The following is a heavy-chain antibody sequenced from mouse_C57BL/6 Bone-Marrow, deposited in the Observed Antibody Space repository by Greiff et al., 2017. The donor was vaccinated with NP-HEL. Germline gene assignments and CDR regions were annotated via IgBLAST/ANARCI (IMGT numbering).Heavy chain of an antibody. CDR1: GYTFTSYG. CDR3: ARWGGNSWFAY. CDR2: IYPRSGNT. Sequence: VQLQQPGAELARPGASVKLSCKASGYTFTSYGISWVKQRTGQGLEWIGKIYPRSGNTYYNEKFKGKATLTADKSSSTAYMELRSLTSEDSAVYFCARWGGNSWFAYWGQGTLVTVSA. D-gene: IGHD2-1*01. J-gene: IGHJ3*01. V-gene: IGHV1-81*01.